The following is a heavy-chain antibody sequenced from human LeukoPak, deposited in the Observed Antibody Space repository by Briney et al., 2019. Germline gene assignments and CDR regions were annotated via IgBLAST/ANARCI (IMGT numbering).Heavy chain of an antibody. CDR3: ARGPRVFGVVLSSHWFFDV. Sequence: ASVKVSCTASGYTFSSYDINWVRQAAGQGLEWMGWMNPKTGNTGYAQKFQGRLSFTRNTSINTAYMELSSLRPEDTAVYYCARGPRVFGVVLSSHWFFDVWGRGTLVTVSS. V-gene: IGHV1-8*01. CDR2: MNPKTGNT. CDR1: GYTFSSYD. J-gene: IGHJ2*01. D-gene: IGHD3-3*01.